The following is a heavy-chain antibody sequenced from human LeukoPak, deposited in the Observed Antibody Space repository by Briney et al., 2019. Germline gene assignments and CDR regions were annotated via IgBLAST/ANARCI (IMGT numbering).Heavy chain of an antibody. D-gene: IGHD2/OR15-2a*01. J-gene: IGHJ6*02. CDR1: GYSISSGYY. V-gene: IGHV4-38-2*02. CDR2: IYYSGST. Sequence: KPSETLSLTCTVSGYSISSGYYWGWIRQPPGKGLEWIGSIYYSGSTYYNPSLKSRVTISVDTSKNQFSLKLSSVTAADTAVYYCARDPLLSGMDVWGQGTTVTVSS. CDR3: ARDPLLSGMDV.